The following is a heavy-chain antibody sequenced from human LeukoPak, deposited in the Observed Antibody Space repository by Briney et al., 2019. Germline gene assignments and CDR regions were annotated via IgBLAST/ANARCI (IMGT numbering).Heavy chain of an antibody. J-gene: IGHJ4*02. CDR3: ARVPTTPYGDHHFDY. Sequence: SETLSLTCTVSGYSISSGYYWGWIRQPPGKGLEWIGSIYHSGSTYYNPSLKSRVTIPVDRSKNQFSLKLSSVTAADTAVYYCARVPTTPYGDHHFDYWGQGTLVTVSS. CDR1: GYSISSGYY. CDR2: IYHSGST. V-gene: IGHV4-38-2*02. D-gene: IGHD4-17*01.